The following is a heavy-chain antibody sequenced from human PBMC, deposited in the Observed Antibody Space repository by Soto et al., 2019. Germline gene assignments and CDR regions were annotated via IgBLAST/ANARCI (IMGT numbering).Heavy chain of an antibody. Sequence: QVQLVQSGAEVKKPGASVKVSCKASGYTFTSYDINWVRQATGQGLEWMGWMNLNSGNTAYAQKFLGRVTMTRNSSRSTAYIELSSLRSETTAVYYCARERTRGFEPWGQGTLVTVSS. J-gene: IGHJ5*02. CDR1: GYTFTSYD. CDR2: MNLNSGNT. CDR3: ARERTRGFEP. V-gene: IGHV1-8*01.